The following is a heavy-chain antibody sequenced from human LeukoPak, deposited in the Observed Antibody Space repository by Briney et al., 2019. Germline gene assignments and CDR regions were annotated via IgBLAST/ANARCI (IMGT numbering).Heavy chain of an antibody. CDR2: ISGSGGST. V-gene: IGHV3-23*01. CDR1: GFTFSSYA. CDR3: AKYGSSWLYYFDY. J-gene: IGHJ4*02. Sequence: GGSLRLSCAASGFTFSSYAMSGVRQAPGEGLEWVAAISGSGGSTYYADSVKGRFTISRDNSKNTLYLQMNSLRAEDTAVYYCAKYGSSWLYYFDYWGQGTLVTVSS. D-gene: IGHD6-13*01.